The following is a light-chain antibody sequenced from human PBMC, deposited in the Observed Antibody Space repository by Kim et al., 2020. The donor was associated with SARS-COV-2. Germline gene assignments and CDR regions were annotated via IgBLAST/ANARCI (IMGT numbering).Light chain of an antibody. CDR3: FSRDTDGPHNYV. Sequence: LGQNVRITCQGDSLRSYYASWYQQKPGQAPLLVIYAKTNRPSGIPDRFSGSSSGNTASLTITGAQAEDEADYYCFSRDTDGPHNYVFGTGTKVTVL. CDR2: AKT. J-gene: IGLJ1*01. CDR1: SLRSYY. V-gene: IGLV3-19*01.